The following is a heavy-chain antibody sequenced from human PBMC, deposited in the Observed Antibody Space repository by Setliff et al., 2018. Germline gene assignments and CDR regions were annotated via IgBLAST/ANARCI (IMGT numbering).Heavy chain of an antibody. V-gene: IGHV1-18*01. Sequence: GASVKVSCKASGYTFTSYGISWVRQAPGQGLEWMGWISAYNGNTNYAQKLQGRVTMTTDTSTSTVYMELSSLRSEDTAVYYCARGANPGGGYCSGGSCYTCVYWGQGTLVTVSS. J-gene: IGHJ4*02. CDR3: ARGANPGGGYCSGGSCYTCVY. CDR2: ISAYNGNT. D-gene: IGHD2-15*01. CDR1: GYTFTSYG.